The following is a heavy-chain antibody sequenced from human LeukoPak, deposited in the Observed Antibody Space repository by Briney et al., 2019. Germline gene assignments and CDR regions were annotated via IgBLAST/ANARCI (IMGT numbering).Heavy chain of an antibody. CDR1: GFTFSDHY. J-gene: IGHJ4*02. CDR2: TRNKANSYTT. CDR3: ARAGVRGVDEPFDY. V-gene: IGHV3-72*01. D-gene: IGHD3-10*01. Sequence: PGGSLRLSCAASGFTFSDHYMDWVRQAPGKGLEWVGRTRNKANSYTTEYAASVKGRFTISRDDPKNSLYLQMNSLKTEDTAVYYCARAGVRGVDEPFDYWGQGTLVTVSS.